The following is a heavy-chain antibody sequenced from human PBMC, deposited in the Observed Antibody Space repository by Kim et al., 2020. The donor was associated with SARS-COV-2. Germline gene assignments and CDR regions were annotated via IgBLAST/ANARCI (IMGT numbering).Heavy chain of an antibody. J-gene: IGHJ4*02. CDR2: IYYSGST. V-gene: IGHV4-39*01. Sequence: ETLSLTCTVSGGSISSSSYYWGWIRQPPGKGLEWIGSIYYSGSTYYNPSLKSRVTISVDTSKNQFSLKLSSVTAADTTVYYCARHSRIVVVPAAILAWGQGTLVTVSS. CDR1: GGSISSSSYY. CDR3: ARHSRIVVVPAAILA. D-gene: IGHD2-2*01.